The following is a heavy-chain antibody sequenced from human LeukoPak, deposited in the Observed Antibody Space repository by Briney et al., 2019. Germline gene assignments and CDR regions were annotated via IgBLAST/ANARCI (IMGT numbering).Heavy chain of an antibody. V-gene: IGHV3-33*01. CDR3: ASGSSSWYGDYFDY. Sequence: PGRSLRLSCAASGFTFSSYGMHWVRQAPGKGLEWVAVIWYDGSNKYYADSVKGRFTISRDNSKNTLYLQMNSLRAEDTAVYYCASGSSSWYGDYFDYWGQGTLSPSPQ. D-gene: IGHD6-13*01. CDR2: IWYDGSNK. J-gene: IGHJ4*02. CDR1: GFTFSSYG.